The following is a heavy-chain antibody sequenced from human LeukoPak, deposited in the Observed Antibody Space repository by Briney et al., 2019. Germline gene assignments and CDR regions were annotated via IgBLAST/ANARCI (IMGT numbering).Heavy chain of an antibody. CDR1: GGSISTTNPY. Sequence: PSETLSLTCTVSGGSISTTNPYWGWIRQPPGKGLEWIGSILYSGTTYYNPSLKSRVTISVDTSKSQLSLKLTSVTAADTAVYFCARHLSGSKDYWGQGILITVSP. CDR2: ILYSGTT. CDR3: ARHLSGSKDY. D-gene: IGHD3-10*01. V-gene: IGHV4-39*01. J-gene: IGHJ4*02.